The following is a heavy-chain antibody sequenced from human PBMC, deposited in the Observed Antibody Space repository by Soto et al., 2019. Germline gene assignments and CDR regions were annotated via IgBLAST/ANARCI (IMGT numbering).Heavy chain of an antibody. CDR1: GFTFSDYY. Sequence: PGGSLRLSCAASGFTFSDYYMSWIRQAPGEGLEWVSYISSSSYTNYADSVKGRFTISRDNAKNSLYLQMNSLRAEDTAVYYCARMYNTMVRGVIIKDGMDVWGQGTTVTVSS. CDR3: ARMYNTMVRGVIIKDGMDV. D-gene: IGHD3-10*01. V-gene: IGHV3-11*03. J-gene: IGHJ6*02. CDR2: ISSSSYT.